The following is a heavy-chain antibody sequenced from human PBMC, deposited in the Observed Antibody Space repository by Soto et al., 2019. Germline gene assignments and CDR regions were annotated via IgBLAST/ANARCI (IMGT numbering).Heavy chain of an antibody. Sequence: GGSLRLSCAASGFTFSSYAMSWVRQAPGKGLEWVSVIGGSTGSTYYADSVKGRFTISRDNSNNTLSLQMNSLRAEDTAVYYCAKQRIGINTNFDYWGQGTLVTVSS. V-gene: IGHV3-23*01. CDR3: AKQRIGINTNFDY. CDR2: IGGSTGST. CDR1: GFTFSSYA. D-gene: IGHD6-25*01. J-gene: IGHJ4*02.